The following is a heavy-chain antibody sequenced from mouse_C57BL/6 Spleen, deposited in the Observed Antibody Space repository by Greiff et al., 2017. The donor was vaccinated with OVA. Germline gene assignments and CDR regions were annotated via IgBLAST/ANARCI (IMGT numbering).Heavy chain of an antibody. CDR2: INPGSGGT. D-gene: IGHD2-3*01. J-gene: IGHJ4*01. CDR1: GYAFTNYL. CDR3: ASNDGYYAMDY. V-gene: IGHV1-54*01. Sequence: QVQLQQSGAELVRPGTSVKVSCTASGYAFTNYLIEWVKQRPGQGLEWIGVINPGSGGTNYNEKFKGKATLTADKSSSTAYMQLSSLTSEDSAVDFCASNDGYYAMDYWGQGTSVTVSS.